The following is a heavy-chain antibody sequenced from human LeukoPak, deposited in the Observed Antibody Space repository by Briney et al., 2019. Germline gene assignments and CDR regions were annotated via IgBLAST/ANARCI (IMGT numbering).Heavy chain of an antibody. J-gene: IGHJ4*02. D-gene: IGHD6-19*01. V-gene: IGHV4-34*01. Sequence: SETLSLTCAVYGGSFSGYYWSWIRQPPGKGLEWIGEINHSGSTNYNPSLKSRVTISVDTSKNQFSLKLGSVTAADTAVYYCARRPLLSSGLIDYRGQGTLVTVSS. CDR3: ARRPLLSSGLIDY. CDR1: GGSFSGYY. CDR2: INHSGST.